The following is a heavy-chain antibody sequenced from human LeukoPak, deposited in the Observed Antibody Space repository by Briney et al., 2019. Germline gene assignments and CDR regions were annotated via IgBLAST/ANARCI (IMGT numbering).Heavy chain of an antibody. CDR1: GYTLTSYY. J-gene: IGHJ4*02. D-gene: IGHD6-13*01. CDR3: ARDAAAHGFFDS. CDR2: INPSGGST. V-gene: IGHV1-46*01. Sequence: ASVKVSCKASGYTLTSYYMQGLRQAPVQGREWRGMINPSGGSTSYAQKFQGRVTMTRDMYTSTVYVELSSLRSEDTAVYYCARDAAAHGFFDSWGQGTLVTVSS.